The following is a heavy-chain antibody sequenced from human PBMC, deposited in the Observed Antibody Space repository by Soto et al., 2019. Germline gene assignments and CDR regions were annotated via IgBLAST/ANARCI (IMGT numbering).Heavy chain of an antibody. Sequence: GGSLRLSCAASGFTFSSYSMNWVRQAPGKGLEWVSYISSSSSTIYYADSVEGRFTISRDNAKNSLYLQMNSLRAEDTAVYYCARGQARPPRYSSSKYYFDYWGQGTLVTVSS. V-gene: IGHV3-48*01. J-gene: IGHJ4*02. D-gene: IGHD6-13*01. CDR3: ARGQARPPRYSSSKYYFDY. CDR1: GFTFSSYS. CDR2: ISSSSSTI.